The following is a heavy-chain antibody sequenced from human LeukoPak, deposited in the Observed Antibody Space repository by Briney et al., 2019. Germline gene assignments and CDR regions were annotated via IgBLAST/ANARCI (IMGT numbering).Heavy chain of an antibody. V-gene: IGHV1-2*02. CDR1: GYTFTGYY. J-gene: IGHJ4*02. CDR3: ARVAGNCGGDCYRLLY. D-gene: IGHD2-21*01. Sequence: GASVKVSCKASGYTFTGYYMHWVRQAPGQGLEWMGWINPNSGGTNYAQKFQGRVTMTRDTSISTAYMELSNLRSEDTAVYYCARVAGNCGGDCYRLLYWGQGTLVTVSS. CDR2: INPNSGGT.